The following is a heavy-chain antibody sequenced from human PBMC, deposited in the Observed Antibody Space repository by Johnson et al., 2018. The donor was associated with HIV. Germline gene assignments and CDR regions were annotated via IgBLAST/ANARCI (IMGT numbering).Heavy chain of an antibody. Sequence: VQLVESGGGLVQPGGSLRLSCAASGFTFSSYGMHWVRQAPGKGLEYVSAISNNGGSTFYADSVRGRFTISRDNSKNTLYLQMGSLRVEDMGIYYCAMPYYFDSGVYQWGQGTMVTVSS. J-gene: IGHJ3*01. D-gene: IGHD3-22*01. V-gene: IGHV3-64*07. CDR2: ISNNGGST. CDR1: GFTFSSYG. CDR3: AMPYYFDSGVYQ.